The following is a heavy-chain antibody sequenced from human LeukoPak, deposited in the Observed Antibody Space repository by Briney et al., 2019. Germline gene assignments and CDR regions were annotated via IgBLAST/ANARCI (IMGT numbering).Heavy chain of an antibody. Sequence: KPSETLSLTCTVSGGSISSYYWSWIRQPAGKGLEWIGRIYTNGSTNYNPSLKSRATMSVDTSKNQFSLKLSSVTAADTAVYYCARDGSQEQWLAYFDYWGQGTLVTVSS. D-gene: IGHD6-19*01. J-gene: IGHJ4*02. CDR3: ARDGSQEQWLAYFDY. CDR2: IYTNGST. V-gene: IGHV4-4*07. CDR1: GGSISSYY.